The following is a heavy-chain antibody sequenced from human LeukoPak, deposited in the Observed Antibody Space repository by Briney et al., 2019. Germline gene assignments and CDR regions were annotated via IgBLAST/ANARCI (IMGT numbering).Heavy chain of an antibody. Sequence: SETLSLTCTVSSGSISNYYWSWIRQPAGKGLEYIGRIYTSGSTNYNPSLKSRVTISVDTSKNQFSLKLSSVTAADTAVYYCARGYDWSLFDYWGQGTLVTVSS. CDR2: IYTSGST. CDR3: ARGYDWSLFDY. CDR1: SGSISNYY. V-gene: IGHV4-4*07. J-gene: IGHJ4*02. D-gene: IGHD3-3*01.